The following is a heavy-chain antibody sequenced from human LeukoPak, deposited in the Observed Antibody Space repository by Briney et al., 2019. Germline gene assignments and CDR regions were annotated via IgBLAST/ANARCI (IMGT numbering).Heavy chain of an antibody. J-gene: IGHJ4*02. Sequence: SGTLSLTCAVYSGSFSGYYWNWIRQPPGKGLEWIGEIYHSGSTNYNPSLKSRVTISVDTSKNQFSLKLRSVTAADTAVYYCARRSHYSTSSGASGWGQGTLVTVSS. D-gene: IGHD6-6*01. CDR2: IYHSGST. CDR3: ARRSHYSTSSGASG. V-gene: IGHV4-34*01. CDR1: SGSFSGYY.